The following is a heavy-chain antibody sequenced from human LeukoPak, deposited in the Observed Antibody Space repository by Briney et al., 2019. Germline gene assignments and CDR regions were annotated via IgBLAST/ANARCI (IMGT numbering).Heavy chain of an antibody. CDR3: AKDALLLSTNDAFDI. CDR2: IYVSGGST. V-gene: IGHV3-23*01. Sequence: GSLRLSCAASGFTFDDHGMSWVRQAPGKGLEWVSAIYVSGGSTFYADSVKGRFTVSRDNSKNTLYLQMNSLRAEDTAIYYCAKDALLLSTNDAFDIWGQGTMVTVSS. J-gene: IGHJ3*02. CDR1: GFTFDDHG. D-gene: IGHD2/OR15-2a*01.